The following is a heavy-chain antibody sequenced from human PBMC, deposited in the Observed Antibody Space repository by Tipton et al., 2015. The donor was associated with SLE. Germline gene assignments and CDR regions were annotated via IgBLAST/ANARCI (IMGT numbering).Heavy chain of an antibody. V-gene: IGHV3-53*05. Sequence: GSLRLSCAASNFTVSSNYMNWVRQAPGKGLEWVSIIYSSGGTYYADSVKGRFTISRDESKNTLFLQMNNLTTEDTAVYYCATDLGQGYYIALDVWGQGTTVTVSS. CDR2: IYSSGGT. CDR1: NFTVSSNY. CDR3: ATDLGQGYYIALDV. J-gene: IGHJ6*02.